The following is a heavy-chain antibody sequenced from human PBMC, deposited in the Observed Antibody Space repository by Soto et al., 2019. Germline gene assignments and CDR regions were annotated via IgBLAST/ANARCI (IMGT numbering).Heavy chain of an antibody. Sequence: QVQLVQSGDEVRKPGSSVKVSCKASGSIFVNYGIAWVRQAPGQGLQWMGWISPYSGNTQYASKVKGRLTITTDTSTSTACMDVRSLTSEDTAVYYCAMVDNYVTPAPQDVWGQGITVTVSS. CDR3: AMVDNYVTPAPQDV. CDR1: GSIFVNYG. V-gene: IGHV1-18*01. J-gene: IGHJ6*02. D-gene: IGHD3-16*01. CDR2: ISPYSGNT.